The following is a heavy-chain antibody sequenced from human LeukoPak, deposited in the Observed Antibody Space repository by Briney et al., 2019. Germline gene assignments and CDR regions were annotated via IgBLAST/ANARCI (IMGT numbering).Heavy chain of an antibody. J-gene: IGHJ6*03. D-gene: IGHD3-10*01. CDR3: GSGAYYMDV. V-gene: IGHV3-30*02. CDR1: EFTFNSYG. CDR2: IRYDGSNK. Sequence: GGSLRLSCAASEFTFNSYGMHWVRQAPGKGLEWVAFIRYDGSNKYYADSVKGRFTISRDNSKNTLYLQMNSLRAEDTAVYYCGSGAYYMDVWGKGTTVTVSS.